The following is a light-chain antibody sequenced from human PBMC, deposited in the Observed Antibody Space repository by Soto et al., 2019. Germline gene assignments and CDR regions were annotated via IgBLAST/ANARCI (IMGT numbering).Light chain of an antibody. CDR1: QSVGTN. CDR3: QHYDNWPPFT. J-gene: IGKJ2*01. V-gene: IGKV3-15*01. Sequence: EIVMTQSPATLSVSPGERGTLSCRASQSVGTNLAWYQHKPGQAPRLLIHGASTRATGIPDRFSGSGSGTEFTLTISSLQSEDFAVYYCQHYDNWPPFTFVQGTKLEIK. CDR2: GAS.